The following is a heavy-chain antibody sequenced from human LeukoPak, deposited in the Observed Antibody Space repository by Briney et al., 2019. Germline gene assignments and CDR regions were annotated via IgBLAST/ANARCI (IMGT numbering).Heavy chain of an antibody. CDR1: GGSISSSSYY. J-gene: IGHJ4*02. CDR3: ARAVVPAAIQI. D-gene: IGHD2-2*01. Sequence: SETLSLTCTVSGGSISSSSYYWTWIRQPSGQGLECIGYISYSGSTNYNPSLKSRVTISVDTSKNQFSLKLSSVTAADTAVYYCARAVVPAAIQIWGQGTLVTVSS. CDR2: ISYSGST. V-gene: IGHV4-61*01.